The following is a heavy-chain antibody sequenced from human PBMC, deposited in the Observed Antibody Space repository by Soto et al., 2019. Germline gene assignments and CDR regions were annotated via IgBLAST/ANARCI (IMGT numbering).Heavy chain of an antibody. Sequence: FVTMSLTCPFADGSSSNSIYYWGWINQPPGKGLEWIGSIYYSGSTYYNPSLKSRVTISVDTSKNQFSLKLSSVTAADTAVYYCASYSRSWNPDYYYYYGMDVCGQGTTVT. CDR1: DGSSSNSIYY. J-gene: IGHJ6*02. V-gene: IGHV4-39*01. CDR2: IYYSGST. D-gene: IGHD6-13*01. CDR3: ASYSRSWNPDYYYYYGMDV.